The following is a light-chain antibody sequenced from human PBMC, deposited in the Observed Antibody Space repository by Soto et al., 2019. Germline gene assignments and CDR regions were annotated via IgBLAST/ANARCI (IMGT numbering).Light chain of an antibody. V-gene: IGLV1-40*01. Sequence: QLVLTQPPSVSGAPGQRVTISCTGSSSNIGVGYDVHWYQQLQGTAPKLLMYGNKYRPAGVPDRFSGSRSGTSASLAITGLQAEDEGHYYCQSFDRTLSSSLFGGGTKLTVL. J-gene: IGLJ2*01. CDR2: GNK. CDR3: QSFDRTLSSSL. CDR1: SSNIGVGYD.